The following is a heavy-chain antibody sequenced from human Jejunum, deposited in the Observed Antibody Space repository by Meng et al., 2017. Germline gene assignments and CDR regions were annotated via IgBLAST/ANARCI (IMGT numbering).Heavy chain of an antibody. CDR2: ISAYNGNT. Sequence: ASVKVSCKASGYRFISYGINWVRQAPGQGLEWMGWISAYNGNTNYAQKVQDRVTMTTDTSTSTAYMELRSLRSDDAAVYYCARDRYGDYRRYFQHWGQGTLVTVSS. V-gene: IGHV1-18*01. D-gene: IGHD4-17*01. CDR3: ARDRYGDYRRYFQH. CDR1: GYRFISYG. J-gene: IGHJ1*01.